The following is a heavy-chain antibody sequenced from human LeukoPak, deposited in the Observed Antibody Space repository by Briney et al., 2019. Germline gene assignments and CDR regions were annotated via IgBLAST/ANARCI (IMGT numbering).Heavy chain of an antibody. CDR2: IVVGSGNT. J-gene: IGHJ4*02. CDR3: AAETPYYYDSSGYPPLFDY. D-gene: IGHD3-22*01. V-gene: IGHV1-58*01. Sequence: EASVKVSCTASGFTFTSSAVQWVRQARGQRLEWIGWIVVGSGNTNYAQKFQERVTITRDMSTSTAYMELSSLRSEDTAVYYCAAETPYYYDSSGYPPLFDYWGQGTLVTVSS. CDR1: GFTFTSSA.